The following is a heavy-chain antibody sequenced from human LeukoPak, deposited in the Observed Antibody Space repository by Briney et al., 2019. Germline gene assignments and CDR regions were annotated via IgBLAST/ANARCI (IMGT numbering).Heavy chain of an antibody. CDR2: IYYSGST. V-gene: IGHV4-39*01. J-gene: IGHJ5*02. CDR1: VDSLSSIDYY. CDR3: AIAAAEYNWFDP. D-gene: IGHD6-13*01. Sequence: PSETLSLTCTVSVDSLSSIDYYWGWIRQPPGKGLEWIASIYYSGSTYYTPYLMSRLSISVETNKNQFSLKLSSVPAADTAVYYCAIAAAEYNWFDPWGQGTLVTVSS.